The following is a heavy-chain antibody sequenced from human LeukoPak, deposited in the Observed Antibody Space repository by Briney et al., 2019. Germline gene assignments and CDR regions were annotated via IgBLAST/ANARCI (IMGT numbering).Heavy chain of an antibody. CDR2: INEDGSEK. CDR1: GFTFSSYW. Sequence: GGSLRLSCAASGFTFSSYWMSWVRQAPGKGREWVANINEDGSEKYYVDSVKGRFTISRDNAKNSLYLQMNSLRAEDTAVYYWANGGWVDYWGQGTLVTVSS. J-gene: IGHJ4*02. D-gene: IGHD3-16*01. CDR3: ANGGWVDY. V-gene: IGHV3-7*01.